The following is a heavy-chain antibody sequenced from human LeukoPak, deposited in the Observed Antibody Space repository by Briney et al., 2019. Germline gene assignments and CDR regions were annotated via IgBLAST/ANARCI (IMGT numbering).Heavy chain of an antibody. D-gene: IGHD3-16*01. V-gene: IGHV4-39*01. CDR3: ATPGGGDLSPHFDY. CDR2: VYYSVNT. CDR1: GGSMSRSSEY. J-gene: IGHJ4*02. Sequence: SKTLSLTCTVSGGSMSRSSEYWRWIRQPPGKSLEWLASVYYSVNTYYNPSLKSQVTISLDTSNNELSLKLRSVTAADTAVYYCATPGGGDLSPHFDYWGQGILVTVSS.